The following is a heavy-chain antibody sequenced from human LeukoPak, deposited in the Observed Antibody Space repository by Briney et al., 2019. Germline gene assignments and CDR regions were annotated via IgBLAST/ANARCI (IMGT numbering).Heavy chain of an antibody. Sequence: SVKVSCKASGGTLITHYISWVRQAPGQGLEWMGRIVPMVGIANYAQKFQGRVTITADKSTSTAYMELSSLRSEDTAVYYCARDVGKVIAAAGLRYFQHWGQGTLVTVSS. D-gene: IGHD6-13*01. CDR1: GGTLITHY. CDR2: IVPMVGIA. CDR3: ARDVGKVIAAAGLRYFQH. V-gene: IGHV1-69*04. J-gene: IGHJ1*01.